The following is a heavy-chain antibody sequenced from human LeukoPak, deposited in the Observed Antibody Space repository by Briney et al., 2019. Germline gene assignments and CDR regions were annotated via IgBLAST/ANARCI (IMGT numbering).Heavy chain of an antibody. CDR1: GFTFSSYA. Sequence: GGSLRLSCAASGFTFSSYAMSWVRQAPGKGLEWVSAISGSGGSTYYADSVKGRFTISRDNSKNTLYLRMNSLRAEDTAVYYCAKDRDWNYVWRVGPPDYWGQGTLVTVSS. J-gene: IGHJ4*02. CDR3: AKDRDWNYVWRVGPPDY. V-gene: IGHV3-23*01. D-gene: IGHD1-7*01. CDR2: ISGSGGST.